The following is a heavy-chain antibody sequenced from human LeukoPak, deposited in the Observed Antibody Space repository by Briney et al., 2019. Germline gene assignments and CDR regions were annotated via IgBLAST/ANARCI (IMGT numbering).Heavy chain of an antibody. D-gene: IGHD6-19*01. CDR1: GFTFSDYY. Sequence: GGSLRLSCAASGFTFSDYYMSWIRQAPGKGLEWVSLISGDGGSTYYADSVKGRFTISRDNSKNSLYLQMNSLRTEDTALYYCAKSSSGWYFDYWGQGTLVTVSS. CDR2: ISGDGGST. CDR3: AKSSSGWYFDY. V-gene: IGHV3-43*02. J-gene: IGHJ4*02.